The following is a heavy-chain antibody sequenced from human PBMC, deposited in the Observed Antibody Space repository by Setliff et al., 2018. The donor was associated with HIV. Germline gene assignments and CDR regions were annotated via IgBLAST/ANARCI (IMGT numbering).Heavy chain of an antibody. D-gene: IGHD2-15*01. CDR3: SRDGVVVVAASNYYFDY. V-gene: IGHV1-46*01. CDR1: GYTFTSYY. J-gene: IGHJ4*02. CDR2: INPSGGST. Sequence: EASVKVSCKASGYTFTSYYMHWVRQAPGQGLEWMGIINPSGGSTIYAQKFQGRVTMTRDTSTSTVYMELSSLRSEDTAVYYCSRDGVVVVAASNYYFDYWGQGTLVTVSS.